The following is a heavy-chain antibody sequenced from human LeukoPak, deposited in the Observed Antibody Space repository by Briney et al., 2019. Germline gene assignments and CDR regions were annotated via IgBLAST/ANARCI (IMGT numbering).Heavy chain of an antibody. CDR1: GFTFSSYS. Sequence: GGSLRLSCAASGFTFSSYSMNWVRQAPGKGLEWVSYISSSSSTIYYADSVKGRFTISRDNAKNSLYLQMNSLRAEDTAVYYCARDPVVRFLEWLFHYMDVWGKGTTVTVSS. CDR3: ARDPVVRFLEWLFHYMDV. V-gene: IGHV3-48*04. J-gene: IGHJ6*03. D-gene: IGHD3-3*01. CDR2: ISSSSSTI.